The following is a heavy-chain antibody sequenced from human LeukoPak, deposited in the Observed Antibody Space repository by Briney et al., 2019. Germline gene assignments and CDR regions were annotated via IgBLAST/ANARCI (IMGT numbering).Heavy chain of an antibody. D-gene: IGHD6-13*01. CDR2: FSGSGAGT. CDR1: GFTFSSCA. V-gene: IGHV3-23*01. J-gene: IGHJ4*02. CDR3: ATQYGSSWRDYFDY. Sequence: GGSLRLSCAASGFTFSSCAMSWVRQAPGKGLEWVSAFSGSGAGTYSADSVKGRFTVSRDNSKNTLYLQMNNLRAEDTAVYYCATQYGSSWRDYFDYWGQGTLVTVSS.